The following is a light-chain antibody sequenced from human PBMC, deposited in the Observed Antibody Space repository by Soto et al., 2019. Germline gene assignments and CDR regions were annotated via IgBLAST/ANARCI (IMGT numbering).Light chain of an antibody. Sequence: QSALTQPASVSGSPGQSITISCTGTSSDVGYYNYVSWYQQHPGKAPKLMIYDVSNRPSGVSNRFSGSKSGNTASLIISGLQAEDKADYYCSSYTSSSTLWVFGGGTKLTVL. J-gene: IGLJ3*02. CDR3: SSYTSSSTLWV. CDR2: DVS. V-gene: IGLV2-14*01. CDR1: SSDVGYYNY.